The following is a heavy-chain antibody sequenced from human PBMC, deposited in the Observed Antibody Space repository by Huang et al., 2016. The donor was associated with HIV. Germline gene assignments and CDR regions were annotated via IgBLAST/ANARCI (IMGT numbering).Heavy chain of an antibody. CDR2: FYYSGDA. Sequence: GGSITSSNHYWGWIRQTPGKGLEWIGKFYYSGDAYYTPSLKNRVSISIDTSKSQFSLRLSSVIATDTAVYYCASGEYGKNAYDIWGQGTVVTVSA. CDR1: GGSITSSNHY. V-gene: IGHV4-39*01. J-gene: IGHJ3*02. D-gene: IGHD2-2*01. CDR3: ASGEYGKNAYDI.